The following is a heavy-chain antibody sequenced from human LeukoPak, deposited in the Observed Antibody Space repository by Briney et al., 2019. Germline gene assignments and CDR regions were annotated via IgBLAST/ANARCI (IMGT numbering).Heavy chain of an antibody. CDR1: GGSFSSYA. V-gene: IGHV1-69*13. D-gene: IGHD4-23*01. J-gene: IGHJ4*02. CDR3: ARDRGYGGNSGYFDY. Sequence: ASVKVSCTASGGSFSSYASIWVRQAPGQGLEWMGGIIPIFGTANYAQKFQGRVTITADESTSTAYMELSSLRSEDTAVYYCARDRGYGGNSGYFDYWGQGTLVTVSS. CDR2: IIPIFGTA.